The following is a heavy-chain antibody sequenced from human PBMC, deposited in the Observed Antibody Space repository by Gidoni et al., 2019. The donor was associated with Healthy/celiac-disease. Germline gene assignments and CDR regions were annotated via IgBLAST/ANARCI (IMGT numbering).Heavy chain of an antibody. Sequence: QLQLQESGPGLVKPSETLSLTCTVSGGSITSSSYYWGWIRQPPGKGLEWIGSIYYSGSTYYTPSLKSRVTISVDTSKNQFSLKLSSVTAADTAVYYCARLPKGYCSSTSCARDPWGQGTLVTVSS. CDR2: IYYSGST. V-gene: IGHV4-39*01. CDR3: ARLPKGYCSSTSCARDP. D-gene: IGHD2-2*01. J-gene: IGHJ5*02. CDR1: GGSITSSSYY.